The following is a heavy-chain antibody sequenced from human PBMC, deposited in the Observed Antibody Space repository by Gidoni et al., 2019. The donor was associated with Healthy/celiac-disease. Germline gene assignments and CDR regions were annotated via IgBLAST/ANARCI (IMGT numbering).Heavy chain of an antibody. D-gene: IGHD3-3*01. CDR2: IYYSGST. CDR1: GGSISSYY. J-gene: IGHJ4*02. V-gene: IGHV4-59*01. Sequence: QVQLQESGPGLVKPSETLSLTCTVSGGSISSYYWSWIRQPPGKGLEWIGYIYYSGSTHYNPSLKSRVTISVDTSKNQFSLKLSSVTAADTAVYYCASQDVLRWPRPFDYWGQGTLVTVSS. CDR3: ASQDVLRWPRPFDY.